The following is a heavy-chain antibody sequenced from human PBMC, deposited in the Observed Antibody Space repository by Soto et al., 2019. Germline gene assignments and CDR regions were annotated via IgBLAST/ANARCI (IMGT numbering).Heavy chain of an antibody. CDR2: ISWDGGST. V-gene: IGHV3-43*01. CDR3: AKDLGTTWRDGMDV. D-gene: IGHD1-7*01. CDR1: GFTFDDYT. J-gene: IGHJ6*02. Sequence: GGSLRLSCAASGFTFDDYTMHWVRQAPGKGLEWVSLISWDGGSTYYADSVKGRFTISRDNSKNSLYLQMNSLRTEDTVLYYCAKDLGTTWRDGMDVWGQGTTVTVSS.